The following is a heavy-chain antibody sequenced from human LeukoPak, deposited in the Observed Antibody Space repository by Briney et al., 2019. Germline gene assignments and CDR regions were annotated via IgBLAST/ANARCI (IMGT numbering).Heavy chain of an antibody. CDR3: ARGVDSGYDYPDY. D-gene: IGHD5-12*01. Sequence: ASVKVSCKASGYTFTSYDINWVRQTTGQGLEWMGWMNPNSGNTGYTQKSQGRVTMTRNTSISTAYMELSSLRSEDTAVYYCARGVDSGYDYPDYWGQGTLVTVSS. CDR2: MNPNSGNT. J-gene: IGHJ4*02. CDR1: GYTFTSYD. V-gene: IGHV1-8*01.